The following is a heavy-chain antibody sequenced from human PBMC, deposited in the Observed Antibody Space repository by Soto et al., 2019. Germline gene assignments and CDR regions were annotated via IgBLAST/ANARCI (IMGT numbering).Heavy chain of an antibody. D-gene: IGHD3-22*01. Sequence: ASVKVSCKASGYTFTGYYMHWVRQAPGQGLEWMGWINPNSGGTNYAQKFQGWVTMTRDTSISTAYMELSRLRSDDTAVYYCARNRGSYYYDSSGYHNHDAFDIWGQGTMVTVSS. CDR2: INPNSGGT. J-gene: IGHJ3*02. V-gene: IGHV1-2*04. CDR3: ARNRGSYYYDSSGYHNHDAFDI. CDR1: GYTFTGYY.